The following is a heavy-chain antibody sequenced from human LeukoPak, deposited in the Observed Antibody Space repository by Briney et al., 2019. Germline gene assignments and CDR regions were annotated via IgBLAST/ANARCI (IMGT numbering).Heavy chain of an antibody. CDR2: VNADNSNT. CDR1: GFPFTSYA. D-gene: IGHD3-22*01. CDR3: AVGDYYYDTRFDY. V-gene: IGHV1-3*03. Sequence: GASVKVSCKASGFPFTSYAIHWVRRAPGQRLEWMGWVNADNSNTKYSQEFQGRVTITRDTSASTAYMELNSLRSEDMAVYYCAVGDYYYDTRFDYWGQGTLVTVSS. J-gene: IGHJ4*02.